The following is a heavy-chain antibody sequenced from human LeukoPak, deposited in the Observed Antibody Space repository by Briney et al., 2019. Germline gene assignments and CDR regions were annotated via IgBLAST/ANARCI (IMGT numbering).Heavy chain of an antibody. CDR1: GGTFSSYA. CDR2: IIPIFGTA. Sequence: ASVKVSCKASGGTFSSYAISWVRQAPGQGLEWMGRIIPIFGTANYAQKFQGRVTITTDESTSTAYMELSSLRSEDTAVYYCARAPRGRSWSGYYTYYYYMDVWGKGTTVTVSS. CDR3: ARAPRGRSWSGYYTYYYYMDV. J-gene: IGHJ6*03. V-gene: IGHV1-69*05. D-gene: IGHD3-3*01.